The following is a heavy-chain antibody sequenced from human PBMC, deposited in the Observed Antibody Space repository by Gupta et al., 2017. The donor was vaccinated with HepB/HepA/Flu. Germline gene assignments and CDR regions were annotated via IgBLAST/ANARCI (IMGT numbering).Heavy chain of an antibody. J-gene: IGHJ4*02. CDR3: AKDLRGIAAAGDYFDY. D-gene: IGHD6-13*01. V-gene: IGHV3-23*01. CDR1: GFTFSSYA. Sequence: EVQLLESGGGLVQPGGSLRLSCAASGFTFSSYAMSWVRQAPGKGLEWVSAISGSGGSTYYADSVKGRFTISRDNSKNTLYLQMNSLRAEDTAVYYCAKDLRGIAAAGDYFDYWGQGTLVTVSS. CDR2: ISGSGGST.